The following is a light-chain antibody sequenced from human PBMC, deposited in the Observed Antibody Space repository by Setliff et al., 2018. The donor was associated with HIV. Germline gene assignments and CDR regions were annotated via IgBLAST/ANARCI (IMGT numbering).Light chain of an antibody. V-gene: IGLV2-14*02. J-gene: IGLJ1*01. CDR3: TSFTTTGAYV. CDR2: EVS. CDR1: SSDVGTYNL. Sequence: QSALTQPASVSGSPGQSITISCTGTSSDVGTYNLVSWYQQHPGKAPKLMIYEVSKRPSGVSNRFSGSKSGNTASLTISGLQAEDEADYYCTSFTTTGAYVFGTGTKSPS.